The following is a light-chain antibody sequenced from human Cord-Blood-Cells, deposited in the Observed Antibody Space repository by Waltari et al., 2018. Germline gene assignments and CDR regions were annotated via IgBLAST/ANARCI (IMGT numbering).Light chain of an antibody. V-gene: IGLV2-14*01. CDR3: SSYTSSSTLDV. CDR2: EVS. J-gene: IGLJ1*01. Sequence: QSALTQPASVSGSPGQSITISCTGTSSDVGGYNYVSWYQQHPGKAPKLMIYEVSNRPSGVSHRFSGSKSGNTASLTISGLQAEDEADYYCSSYTSSSTLDVFGTGTKVTVL. CDR1: SSDVGGYNY.